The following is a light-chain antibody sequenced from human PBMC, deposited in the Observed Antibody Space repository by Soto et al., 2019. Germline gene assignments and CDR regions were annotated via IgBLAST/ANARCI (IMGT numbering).Light chain of an antibody. CDR2: AVT. Sequence: SVLTQPASASGSPGQSITIPCTGTSSDVGGYNYVSWYQQHPGKAPKLMIYAVTDRPSGVSSRFSGSKSGNMASLTISGLQAEDEADYYCSSYTSSSTLFGTGTKVTVL. CDR3: SSYTSSSTL. J-gene: IGLJ1*01. CDR1: SSDVGGYNY. V-gene: IGLV2-14*01.